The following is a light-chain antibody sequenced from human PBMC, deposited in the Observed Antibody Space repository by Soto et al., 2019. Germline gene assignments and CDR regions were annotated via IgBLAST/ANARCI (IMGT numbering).Light chain of an antibody. CDR1: QSVLYSANNKNY. CDR2: WAS. CDR3: QHYYRTHPT. V-gene: IGKV4-1*01. Sequence: DIVMTQSPDSLAVSLGERATINCKSSQSVLYSANNKNYLAWYQQKPGQPPKLLIHWASTRESGVPDRFSGSGSGTDLTLTISSLQAEDVALYYCQHYYRTHPTFGQGTKVEIK. J-gene: IGKJ1*01.